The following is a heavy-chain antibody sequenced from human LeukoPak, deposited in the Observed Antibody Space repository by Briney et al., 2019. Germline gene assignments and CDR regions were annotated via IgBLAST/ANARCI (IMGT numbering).Heavy chain of an antibody. J-gene: IGHJ4*02. V-gene: IGHV3-9*01. CDR3: AKGQTVVNYFDY. D-gene: IGHD3-22*01. Sequence: PGGSLRLSRAASGFTFDDYAMHWVRQAPGKGLEWVSGISWNSGSIGYADSVKGRFTISRDNAKNSLYLQMNSLRAEDTALYYCAKGQTVVNYFDYWGQGTLVTVSS. CDR2: ISWNSGSI. CDR1: GFTFDDYA.